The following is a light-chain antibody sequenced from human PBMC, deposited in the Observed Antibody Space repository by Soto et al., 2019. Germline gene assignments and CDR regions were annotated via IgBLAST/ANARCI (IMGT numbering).Light chain of an antibody. Sequence: AIRVTQSPSSLSASVGDRVTITCRASQDIRGALAWYQQKPGKPPKLLIFDVSSLQSGVPSRFSGSGSGTDFTLTISSLQPEDFATYYCQQFNTYPITFGQGTRLEIK. CDR2: DVS. CDR1: QDIRGA. J-gene: IGKJ5*01. V-gene: IGKV1-13*02. CDR3: QQFNTYPIT.